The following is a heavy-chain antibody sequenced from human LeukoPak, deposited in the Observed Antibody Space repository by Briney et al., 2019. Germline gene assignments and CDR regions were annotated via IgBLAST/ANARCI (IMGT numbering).Heavy chain of an antibody. Sequence: GGSLRLSCAASGFTLSSYGMHWVRQAPGKGLEWVALIWYDGSNKYYTDSVKGRFTISRDNSKNTLYLQMNSLRAEDTAVYYCARGQYSPDYWAREPWSPSPQ. CDR2: IWYDGSNK. V-gene: IGHV3-33*01. CDR3: ARGQYSPDY. CDR1: GFTLSSYG. J-gene: IGHJ4*02. D-gene: IGHD2-15*01.